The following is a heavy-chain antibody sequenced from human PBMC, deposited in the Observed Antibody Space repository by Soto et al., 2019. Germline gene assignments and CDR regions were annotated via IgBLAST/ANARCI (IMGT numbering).Heavy chain of an antibody. CDR2: ISYDGSNK. Sequence: ESGGGVVQPGRSLRLSCAASGFTFSAYGMHWVRQAPGKGLEWVAHISYDGSNKYYRDSVKGRFTVSRVHSKNTLYLQMNSLRAEDTAVYYCAKGQTNFYDSSGPFRYLDYFQSWGQGTLVTVSS. CDR1: GFTFSAYG. D-gene: IGHD3-22*01. CDR3: AKGQTNFYDSSGPFRYLDYFQS. V-gene: IGHV3-30*18. J-gene: IGHJ1*01.